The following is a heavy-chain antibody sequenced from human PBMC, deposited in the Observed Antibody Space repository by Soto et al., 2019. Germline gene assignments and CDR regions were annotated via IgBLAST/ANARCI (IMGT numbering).Heavy chain of an antibody. CDR2: INPNSGGT. D-gene: IGHD1-20*01. CDR3: ARTGGYNWHHTPTYYYYRMDV. CDR1: GHTFTGYY. V-gene: IGHV1-2*04. Sequence: ASVKVSCKASGHTFTGYYMHWVRQAPGQGLEWMGWINPNSGGTNYAQKFQGWVTMTRDTSISTAYMELSRLRSDDTAVYYCARTGGYNWHHTPTYYYYRMDVWGQGTTVTVSS. J-gene: IGHJ6*02.